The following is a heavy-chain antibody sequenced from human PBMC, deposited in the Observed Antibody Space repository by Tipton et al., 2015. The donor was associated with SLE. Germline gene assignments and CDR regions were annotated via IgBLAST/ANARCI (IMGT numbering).Heavy chain of an antibody. D-gene: IGHD5-18*01. Sequence: TLSPTCTVSGGSISSGDYYWSWIRQPPGKGLEWIGYIYYSGSTYYNPSLKSRVTISVDTSKNQFSLKLSSVTAADTAVYYCARARGRYSYGYDAFDIWGQGTMVTVSS. CDR1: GGSISSGDYY. CDR3: ARARGRYSYGYDAFDI. V-gene: IGHV4-30-4*01. J-gene: IGHJ3*02. CDR2: IYYSGST.